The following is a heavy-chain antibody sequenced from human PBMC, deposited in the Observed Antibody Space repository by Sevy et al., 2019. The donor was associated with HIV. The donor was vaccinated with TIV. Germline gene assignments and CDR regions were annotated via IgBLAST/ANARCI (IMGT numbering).Heavy chain of an antibody. CDR2: IKSKTDGGTT. V-gene: IGHV3-15*01. D-gene: IGHD2-15*01. CDR3: TTGRRHCSGRSCSYYFYYYRMDV. J-gene: IGHJ6*02. Sequence: GGSLRLSCAASGFTFSNAWMSWVRQAPGKGLEWVGGIKSKTDGGTTDYAAPVKGRFTISRDDSKTTLYLQMNSLKTQDTAVYYCTTGRRHCSGRSCSYYFYYYRMDVWGQVTPVTVSS. CDR1: GFTFSNAW.